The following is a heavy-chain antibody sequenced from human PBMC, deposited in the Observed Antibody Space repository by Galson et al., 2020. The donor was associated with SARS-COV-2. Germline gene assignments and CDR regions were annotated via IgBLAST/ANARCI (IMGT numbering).Heavy chain of an antibody. D-gene: IGHD6-13*01. V-gene: IGHV4-31*03. CDR1: GGSISSGGYY. CDR2: IYYSGST. CDR3: ARDKGDSSSWGIQGSNWFDP. Sequence: SETLSLTCTVSGGSISSGGYYWSWIRQHPGKGLEWIGYIYYSGSTYYNPSLKSRVTISVDTSKNQFSLKLSSVTAADTAVYYCARDKGDSSSWGIQGSNWFDPWGQGTLVTVSS. J-gene: IGHJ5*02.